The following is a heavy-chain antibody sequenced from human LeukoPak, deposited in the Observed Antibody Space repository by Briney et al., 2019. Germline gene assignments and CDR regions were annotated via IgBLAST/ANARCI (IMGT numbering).Heavy chain of an antibody. V-gene: IGHV1-8*02. D-gene: IGHD3-22*01. J-gene: IGHJ3*02. CDR3: ARYDSSGYRAFDI. CDR1: GYTFTGYY. CDR2: MNPNSGNT. Sequence: ASVKVSCKASGYTFTGYYMHWVRQATGQGLEWMGWMNPNSGNTGYAQKFQGRVTMTRNTSISTAYMELSSLRSEDTAVYYCARYDSSGYRAFDIWGQRTMVTVSS.